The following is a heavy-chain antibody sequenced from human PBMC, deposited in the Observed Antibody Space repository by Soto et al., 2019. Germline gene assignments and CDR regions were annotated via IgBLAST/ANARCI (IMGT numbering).Heavy chain of an antibody. J-gene: IGHJ4*02. CDR1: GFTVSSNY. CDR3: ARCGSGYLPALDY. CDR2: IYSGGST. Sequence: GSLRLSCAASGFTVSSNYMSWVRQAPGKGLEWVSVIYSGGSTYYADSVKGRFTISRDNSKNTLYLQMNSLRAEDTAVYYCARCGSGYLPALDYWGQGTLVTVS. D-gene: IGHD3-22*01. V-gene: IGHV3-66*01.